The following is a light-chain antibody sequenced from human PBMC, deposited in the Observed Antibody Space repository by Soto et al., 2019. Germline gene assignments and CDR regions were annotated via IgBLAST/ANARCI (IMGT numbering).Light chain of an antibody. Sequence: EIMMTQSPATLSVSPGERATLSCRASQSVSNNLAWYQQKPGQAPRLLIYYASTRATGIPARFSGSGTGTEFTLTISSLQSEDFALYYCQQYNNWPPITFGQGTRLEIK. CDR2: YAS. CDR3: QQYNNWPPIT. V-gene: IGKV3-15*01. CDR1: QSVSNN. J-gene: IGKJ5*01.